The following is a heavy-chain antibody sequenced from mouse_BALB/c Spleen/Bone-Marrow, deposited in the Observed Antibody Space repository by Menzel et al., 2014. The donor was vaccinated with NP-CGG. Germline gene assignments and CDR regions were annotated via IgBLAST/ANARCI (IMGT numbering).Heavy chain of an antibody. V-gene: IGHV1-14*01. Sequence: VQLKESGPELVKPGASVKMSCKASGYTLINYVMHWVKQKPGQGLEWIGYINPYYDVTKYNEKFKGKATLTSDKSSSTAYMELSSLTPEDSAVYYCARGVDFDYWGQGTTLTVSS. CDR1: GYTLINYV. J-gene: IGHJ2*01. CDR2: INPYYDVT. CDR3: ARGVDFDY.